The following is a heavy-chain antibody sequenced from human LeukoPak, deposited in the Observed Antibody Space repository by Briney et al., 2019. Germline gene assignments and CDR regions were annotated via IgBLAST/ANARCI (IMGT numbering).Heavy chain of an antibody. D-gene: IGHD4-11*01. CDR3: ARELQDDAFDI. V-gene: IGHV1-2*06. Sequence: ASVKVSYKASGYTFTGYYMHWVRQAPGQGLEWMGRINPNSGGTNYAQKFQGRVTMTRDTSISTAYMELSRLRSDDTAVYYCARELQDDAFDIWGQGTMVTVSS. CDR2: INPNSGGT. CDR1: GYTFTGYY. J-gene: IGHJ3*02.